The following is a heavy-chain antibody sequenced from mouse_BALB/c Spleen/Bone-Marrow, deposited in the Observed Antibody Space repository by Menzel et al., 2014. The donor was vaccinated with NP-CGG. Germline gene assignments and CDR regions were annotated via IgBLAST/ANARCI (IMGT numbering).Heavy chain of an antibody. CDR2: IDPANGNT. J-gene: IGHJ4*01. V-gene: IGHV14-3*02. D-gene: IGHD1-1*01. CDR3: ARYRYYGSSYAMDY. Sequence: VQLQQPGAELVKPGASVKLSCTASGFNIKDTYMHWVKQRPEQGLEWIGRIDPANGNTKYDPKFQGKATITADTSSNTAYLPLSSLTSEDTAVYYCARYRYYGSSYAMDYWGQGTSVTVSS. CDR1: GFNIKDTY.